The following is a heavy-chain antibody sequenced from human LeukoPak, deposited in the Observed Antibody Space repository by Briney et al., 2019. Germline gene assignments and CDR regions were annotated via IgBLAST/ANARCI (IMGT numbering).Heavy chain of an antibody. CDR3: AREAPGSAFDI. J-gene: IGHJ3*02. CDR1: GFTVSSNY. Sequence: GGSLRLSCAASGFTVSSNYMSWVRQAPGKGLEWVSVIYSGGSTYYADSVKGKFTISRDNSKNTLYLQMNSLRAEDTAVYYCAREAPGSAFDIWGQGTMVTVSS. V-gene: IGHV3-66*01. CDR2: IYSGGST.